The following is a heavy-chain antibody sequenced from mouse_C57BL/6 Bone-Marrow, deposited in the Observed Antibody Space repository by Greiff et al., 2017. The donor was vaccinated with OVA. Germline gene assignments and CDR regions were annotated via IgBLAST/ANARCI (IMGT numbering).Heavy chain of an antibody. CDR3: AHYGSRLYLHY. J-gene: IGHJ2*02. Sequence: QVQLKQPGAELVRPGTSVKLSCKASGYTFTNYWMHWVKQRPGQGLEWIGVIAPSDSYINYNQKFKGRATLTVDTSSSTAYMHLSSLTSEDSAVYYCAHYGSRLYLHYWGQGTSLQSPQ. D-gene: IGHD1-1*01. CDR1: GYTFTNYW. CDR2: IAPSDSYI. V-gene: IGHV1-59*01.